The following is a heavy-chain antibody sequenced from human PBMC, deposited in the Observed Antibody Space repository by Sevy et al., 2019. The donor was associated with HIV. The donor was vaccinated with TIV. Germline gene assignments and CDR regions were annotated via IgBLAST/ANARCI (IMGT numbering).Heavy chain of an antibody. CDR2: INQDGSQK. CDR3: ARELWPGDY. Sequence: GGSLRLSCAASGFTFSDYYMGWVRKAPGKGLEWMANINQDGSQKNYVDSVKGRFTISRDNAKNSVSLQMNSLRVDDTAIYYCARELWPGDYWGQGTLLTVSS. CDR1: GFTFSDYY. J-gene: IGHJ4*02. V-gene: IGHV3-7*01. D-gene: IGHD2-21*01.